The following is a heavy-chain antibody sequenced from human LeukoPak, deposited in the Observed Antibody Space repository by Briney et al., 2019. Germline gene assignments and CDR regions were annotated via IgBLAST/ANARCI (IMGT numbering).Heavy chain of an antibody. CDR2: ISGSGGST. V-gene: IGHV3-23*01. D-gene: IGHD1-26*01. CDR1: GFTFSSYS. J-gene: IGHJ4*02. Sequence: GGSLRLSCAASGFTFSSYSMNWVRQAPGKGLEWVSAISGSGGSTYYADSVKGRFTISRDNSKNTLYLQMNSLRAEDTAVYYCAKDRGGSGSYYFDYWGQGTLVTVSS. CDR3: AKDRGGSGSYYFDY.